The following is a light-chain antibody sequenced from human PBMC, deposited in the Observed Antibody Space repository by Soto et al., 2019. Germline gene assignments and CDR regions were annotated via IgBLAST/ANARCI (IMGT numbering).Light chain of an antibody. CDR1: SSDVGGYNY. V-gene: IGLV2-14*03. Sequence: QSALTQPASVSGSPGQSITISCTRTSSDVGGYNYVSWYQHHPGKAPKLMIYDVSNRPSGVSNRFSGSKSGNTASLTISGLQAEDEADYYCSSYTSSSTLDVVFGGGTKLTVL. CDR2: DVS. CDR3: SSYTSSSTLDVV. J-gene: IGLJ2*01.